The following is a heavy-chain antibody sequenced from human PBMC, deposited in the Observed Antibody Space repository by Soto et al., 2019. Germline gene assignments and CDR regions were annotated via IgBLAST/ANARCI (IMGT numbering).Heavy chain of an antibody. D-gene: IGHD1-26*01. V-gene: IGHV3-74*01. J-gene: IGHJ4*03. CDR3: AIIPCRRPNSATDF. CDR2: INSDGSST. CDR1: GFTFSSYW. Sequence: GGSLRLSCAASGFTFSSYWMHWVRQAPGKGLVWVSRINSDGSSTSYADSVKGRFTISRDNSKNTLYLQMNSLRAEDTAVYYCAIIPCRRPNSATDFSDPGTMVTVSS.